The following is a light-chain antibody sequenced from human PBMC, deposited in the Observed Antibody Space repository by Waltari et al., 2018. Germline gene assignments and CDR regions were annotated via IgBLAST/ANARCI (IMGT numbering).Light chain of an antibody. J-gene: IGKJ1*01. CDR2: EAS. CDR3: QKYGTLPAT. Sequence: DIALTQCPGTLYSSPEERTTPSCRASQGISVDLAWYQQKVGQPPGLLIYEASSRATGIPDRFSGSGSGTDFSLTSSRLEPEDFAVYYCQKYGTLPATFGQGTKVEIK. V-gene: IGKV3-20*01. CDR1: QGISVD.